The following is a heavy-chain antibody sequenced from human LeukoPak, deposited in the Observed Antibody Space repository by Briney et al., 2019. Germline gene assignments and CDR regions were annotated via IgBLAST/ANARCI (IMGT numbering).Heavy chain of an antibody. CDR1: AFIVRSNS. CDR2: ISSSSSYI. CDR3: ARDSRDAFDI. J-gene: IGHJ3*02. V-gene: IGHV3-21*01. Sequence: GGSLRLSCPASAFIVRSNSMRWVRQAPGKGLEWVSSISSSSSYIYNADSVKGRFTISRDNAKNSLYLQMNSLRAEDTAVYYCARDSRDAFDIWGQGTMVTVS. D-gene: IGHD6-13*01.